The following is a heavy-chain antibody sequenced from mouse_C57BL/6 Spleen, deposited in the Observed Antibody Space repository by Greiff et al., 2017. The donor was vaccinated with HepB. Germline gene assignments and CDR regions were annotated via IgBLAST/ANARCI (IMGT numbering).Heavy chain of an antibody. CDR3: ARGGIYYGGYFDV. D-gene: IGHD1-2*01. V-gene: IGHV1-47*01. CDR1: GYTFTTYP. CDR2: FHPYNDDT. J-gene: IGHJ1*03. Sequence: QVQLQQSGAELVKPGASVKMSCKASGYTFTTYPIEWMKQNHGKSLEWIGNFHPYNDDTKYNEKFKGKDTLTVEKSSSTVYLELSRLTSDDAAVYYGARGGIYYGGYFDVWGTGTTVTVSS.